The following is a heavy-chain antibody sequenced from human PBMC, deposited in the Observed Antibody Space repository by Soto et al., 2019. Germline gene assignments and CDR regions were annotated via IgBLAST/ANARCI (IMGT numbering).Heavy chain of an antibody. CDR3: ARDKITGLFDY. D-gene: IGHD2-8*02. Sequence: PSETLALTCTVXGGSISSYYWRWIRQPPGKGLEWIGYINHSGSTNYNPSLKSRVTISVDTSKNQFSLKLTSVTAADTAVYYCARDKITGLFDYWGQGTLVTVSS. V-gene: IGHV4-59*12. CDR1: GGSISSYY. CDR2: INHSGST. J-gene: IGHJ4*02.